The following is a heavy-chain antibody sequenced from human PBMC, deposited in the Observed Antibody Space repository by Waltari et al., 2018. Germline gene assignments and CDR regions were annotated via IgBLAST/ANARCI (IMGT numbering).Heavy chain of an antibody. J-gene: IGHJ4*02. Sequence: QVQLQQSGPGLVKPSQTLSLTCAIPGASVSSKTAAWNWIRQSPSRGLEWLGRTYYRSRWYNNYAVSVKSRITINQDTSKNQFSLQLSSVTPEDTAVYYCARDPPDGYTYFDYWGQGTLVTVSS. D-gene: IGHD3-16*01. CDR2: TYYRSRWYN. V-gene: IGHV6-1*01. CDR3: ARDPPDGYTYFDY. CDR1: GASVSSKTAA.